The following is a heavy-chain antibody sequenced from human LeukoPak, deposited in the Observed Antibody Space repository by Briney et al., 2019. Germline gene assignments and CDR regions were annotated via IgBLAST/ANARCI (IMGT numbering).Heavy chain of an antibody. CDR3: ARDLLGPGTSFDY. Sequence: GGSLRLSCAASGFTFSSYSMNWVRQAPGKGLEWVSSISSGSSYIYYADSVKGRFTISRDNAKNSLYLQMNSLRAEDTAVYYCARDLLGPGTSFDYWGQGTLVTVSS. V-gene: IGHV3-21*01. CDR2: ISSGSSYI. J-gene: IGHJ4*02. D-gene: IGHD1-1*01. CDR1: GFTFSSYS.